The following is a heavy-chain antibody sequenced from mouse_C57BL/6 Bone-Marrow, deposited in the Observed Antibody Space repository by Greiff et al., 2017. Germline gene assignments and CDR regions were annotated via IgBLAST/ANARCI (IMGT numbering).Heavy chain of an antibody. J-gene: IGHJ1*03. Sequence: EVQLVESGGGLVQPGGSLKLSCAASGFTFSDYYMYWVRQTPEKRLEWVAYISNGGGSTYYPDTVKGRFTISRDNAKNTLYLQMSRLKSEDTAMYYCARHVHYCPWYFDVWGTGTTVTVSS. CDR1: GFTFSDYY. CDR2: ISNGGGST. CDR3: ARHVHYCPWYFDV. V-gene: IGHV5-12*01. D-gene: IGHD1-1*02.